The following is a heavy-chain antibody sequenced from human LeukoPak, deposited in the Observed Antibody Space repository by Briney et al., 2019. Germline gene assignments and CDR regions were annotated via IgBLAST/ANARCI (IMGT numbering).Heavy chain of an antibody. D-gene: IGHD3/OR15-3a*01. CDR1: GVSISSSNSY. J-gene: IGHJ4*02. V-gene: IGHV4-39*01. CDR3: ARQTGSGLFILP. CDR2: IYYSGNT. Sequence: SETLSLTCTVSGVSISSSNSYWGWIRQPPGKGLEWIGRIYYSGNTYYNASLKSQFSISIATSKTRSSLKLTSVPAADTAVYYCARQTGSGLFILPGGQGTLVTVSS.